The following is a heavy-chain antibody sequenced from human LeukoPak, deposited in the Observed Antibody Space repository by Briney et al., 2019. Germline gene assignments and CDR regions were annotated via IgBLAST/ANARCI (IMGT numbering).Heavy chain of an antibody. D-gene: IGHD3-22*01. CDR2: IYSGAST. V-gene: IGHV3-53*01. J-gene: IGHJ5*02. CDR3: ARLVQLWSYYYDSSAPNWFDP. CDR1: GFTVSSNY. Sequence: GGSLRLSCAAPGFTVSSNYMSWVRQAPGKGLGWVSVIYSGASTYYADSVKGRFTISRDNSKNTLYLQMNSLRAEDTAVYYCARLVQLWSYYYDSSAPNWFDPWGQGTLVTVSS.